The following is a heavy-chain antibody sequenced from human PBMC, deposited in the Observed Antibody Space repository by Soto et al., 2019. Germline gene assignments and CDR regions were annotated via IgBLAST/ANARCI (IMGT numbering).Heavy chain of an antibody. CDR1: GFTFSSYA. V-gene: IGHV3-23*01. CDR2: ISGSGGST. J-gene: IGHJ6*02. Sequence: EVQLLESGGGLVQPGGSLRLSCAASGFTFSSYAMSWVRQAPGKGLEWVSAISGSGGSTYYADSVKGRFTISRDNSKNTLYLQMNSLRAGDTAVYYCAKGPNPNYGMDVWGQGTTVTVSS. CDR3: AKGPNPNYGMDV.